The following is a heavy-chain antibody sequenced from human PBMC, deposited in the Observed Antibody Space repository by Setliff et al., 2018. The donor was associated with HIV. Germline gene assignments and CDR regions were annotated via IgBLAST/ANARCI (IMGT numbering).Heavy chain of an antibody. J-gene: IGHJ4*02. CDR2: IYNSGGT. V-gene: IGHV4-31*03. Sequence: SETLSLTCTVSGGSISTGGYYWSWIRQHPGKGLEWIGYIYNSGGTYYNPSLKSRITMSIDTSKNQFSLKLNSVTAADTAVYFCARGDVSGWYFLDYWGQGTLVTVSS. CDR1: GGSISTGGYY. D-gene: IGHD6-19*01. CDR3: ARGDVSGWYFLDY.